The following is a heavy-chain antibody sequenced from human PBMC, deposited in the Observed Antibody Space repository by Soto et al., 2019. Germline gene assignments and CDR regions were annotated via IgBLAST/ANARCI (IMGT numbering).Heavy chain of an antibody. Sequence: QVQLVQSGAEVKKPGSSVKVSCKAPGGTFSSYAISWVRQAPGQGLEWMGGIIPIFGTAKYAQKYQGRVTISSDESTSTGYMEMSSLRSEDTAVYYCARSQGGSSILDIHYYYYYGMDVWGQGTTVTVSS. CDR1: GGTFSSYA. CDR3: ARSQGGSSILDIHYYYYYGMDV. V-gene: IGHV1-69*01. CDR2: IIPIFGTA. J-gene: IGHJ6*02. D-gene: IGHD3-3*02.